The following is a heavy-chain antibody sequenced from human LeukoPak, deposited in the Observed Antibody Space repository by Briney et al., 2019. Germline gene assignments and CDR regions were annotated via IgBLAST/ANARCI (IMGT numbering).Heavy chain of an antibody. J-gene: IGHJ4*02. D-gene: IGHD5-12*01. Sequence: PGGSLRLSCSASGFTFSDYAMYWVRQPPGKGLEYISGISSNGGSTNYADSVKGRFTISRGNSKNTLYLQMTSLRAEDTAVYYCAKDQEGGYDYYFDYWGQGTLVTVSS. V-gene: IGHV3-64D*06. CDR2: ISSNGGST. CDR1: GFTFSDYA. CDR3: AKDQEGGYDYYFDY.